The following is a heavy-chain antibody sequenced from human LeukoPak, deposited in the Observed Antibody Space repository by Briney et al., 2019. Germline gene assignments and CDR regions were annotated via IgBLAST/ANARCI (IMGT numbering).Heavy chain of an antibody. Sequence: PSETLSLTCVVSGYSISSSDYWGWIRQPPGSGLEWIGNIYHSGASYYNPSLKSRVTISVDTSKNQFSLKLTSVTAADTAVYYCARLSRGLLLVDMWGQGTMVTVSS. J-gene: IGHJ3*02. D-gene: IGHD1-26*01. CDR1: GYSISSSDY. CDR3: ARLSRGLLLVDM. V-gene: IGHV4-38-2*01. CDR2: IYHSGAS.